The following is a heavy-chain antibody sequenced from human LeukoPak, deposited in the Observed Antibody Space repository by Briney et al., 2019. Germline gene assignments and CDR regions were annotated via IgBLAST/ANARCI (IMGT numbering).Heavy chain of an antibody. V-gene: IGHV3-74*01. CDR1: GFTFSTYW. J-gene: IGHJ4*02. CDR2: INSDGSTI. D-gene: IGHD4-17*01. CDR3: ARDYDYGDYPGY. Sequence: PGGSLRLSCAASGFTFSTYWMHWVRQAPGKGLVWVSRINSDGSTISYADSVKGRFTISRDNAKNSLYLQMNSLRAEDTALYYCARDYDYGDYPGYWGQGTLVTVSS.